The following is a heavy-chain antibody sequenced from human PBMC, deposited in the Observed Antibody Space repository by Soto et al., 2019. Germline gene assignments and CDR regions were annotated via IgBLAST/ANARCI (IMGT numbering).Heavy chain of an antibody. J-gene: IGHJ4*02. V-gene: IGHV1-18*01. CDR2: ISAYNGNT. CDR3: ARSPPPVDY. CDR1: GYTFSSYN. Sequence: QIQLVQSGAEVKKPGDSVKVSCKASGYTFSSYNITWVRKAPGQGLEWMGWISAYNGNTNYAQNPQGRVTMTTDPPTSTANMELRSLRSDHTAVYYCARSPPPVDYWCQGTLVTVSS.